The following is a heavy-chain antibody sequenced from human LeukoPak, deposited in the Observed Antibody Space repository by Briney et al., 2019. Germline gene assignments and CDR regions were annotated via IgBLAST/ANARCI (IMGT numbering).Heavy chain of an antibody. D-gene: IGHD3-10*01. J-gene: IGHJ6*03. V-gene: IGHV3-21*01. Sequence: GGSLRLSCAASGFTFSSYSMNWVRQAPGKGLEWVSSISSSSSYIYYADSVKGRFTISRDNAKNSLYLQMNSLRAEDTAVYYCARVTTMVRGSYYMDVWAKGPRSPSP. CDR3: ARVTTMVRGSYYMDV. CDR1: GFTFSSYS. CDR2: ISSSSSYI.